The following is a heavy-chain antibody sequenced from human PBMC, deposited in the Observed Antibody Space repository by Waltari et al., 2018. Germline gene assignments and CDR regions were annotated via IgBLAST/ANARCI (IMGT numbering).Heavy chain of an antibody. V-gene: IGHV4-39*01. J-gene: IGHJ4*02. CDR2: LYYTGNT. Sequence: QLQLQESGPGLVKPSETLSLTCSVSGGSISSSSFFWGWIRQPPGKGLEWIGSLYYTGNTYYNPSLKSRVNIAAETSKNQFYLKLSSVTAADTAVYYCARHMPYYDSIYYFDYWGQGTLVTVSS. D-gene: IGHD3-3*01. CDR3: ARHMPYYDSIYYFDY. CDR1: GGSISSSSFF.